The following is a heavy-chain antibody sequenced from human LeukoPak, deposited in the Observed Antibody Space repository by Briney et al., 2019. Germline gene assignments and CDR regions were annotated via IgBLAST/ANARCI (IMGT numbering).Heavy chain of an antibody. CDR1: GFTFSSYG. J-gene: IGHJ5*02. D-gene: IGHD2-15*01. CDR3: AKDYTAEDDIVVPWFDP. V-gene: IGHV3-30*18. CDR2: ISYDGSNK. Sequence: GGSLRLSCAASGFTFSSYGMHWVRQAPGKGLEWVAVISYDGSNKYYADSVKGRFTISRDNSKNTLYLQMNSLRAEDTAVYYCAKDYTAEDDIVVPWFDPWGQGTLVTVSS.